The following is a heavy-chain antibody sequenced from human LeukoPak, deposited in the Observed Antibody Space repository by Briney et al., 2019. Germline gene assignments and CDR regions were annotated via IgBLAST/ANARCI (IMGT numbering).Heavy chain of an antibody. V-gene: IGHV1-69*05. D-gene: IGHD5/OR15-5a*01. CDR1: GGTLSSYA. CDR3: ARDVSKEGFDY. CDR2: IIPIFGTA. J-gene: IGHJ4*02. Sequence: GASVKVSXKASGGTLSSYAISWVRQAPGQGLEWMGRIIPIFGTANYAQKFQGRVTITTDESTSTAYMELSSLRSEDTAVYYCARDVSKEGFDYWGQGTLVTVSS.